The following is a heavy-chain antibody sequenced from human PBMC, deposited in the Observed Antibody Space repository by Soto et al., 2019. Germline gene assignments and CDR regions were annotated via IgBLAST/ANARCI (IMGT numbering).Heavy chain of an antibody. CDR2: INHSGST. V-gene: IGHV4-34*01. D-gene: IGHD6-13*01. J-gene: IGHJ4*02. CDR1: GGVFSGYY. CDR3: ARGPHIAAAGKNQGSDY. Sequence: SETLSLNCAVSGGVFSGYYCSWIRQPPGKGLEWIGEINHSGSTNYNPSLKSRVTISVDTSKNQFSLKLSSVTAADTAVYYCARGPHIAAAGKNQGSDYWGQGTLVTVS.